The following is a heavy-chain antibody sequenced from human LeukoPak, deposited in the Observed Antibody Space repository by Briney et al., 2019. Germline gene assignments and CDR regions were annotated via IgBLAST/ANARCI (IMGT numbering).Heavy chain of an antibody. CDR1: GFTFNSYA. V-gene: IGHV3-30-3*01. Sequence: PGGSLRLSCTDSGFTFNSYAMHWVRQAPGKGLEWVAVISSDGNNEDWADSVKGRFTISRDNSINTVYLQMSSLRPGDTAMYYCARGASRGVVVITPLTDWGQGTLVTVSS. CDR2: ISSDGNNE. D-gene: IGHD3-22*01. CDR3: ARGASRGVVVITPLTD. J-gene: IGHJ4*02.